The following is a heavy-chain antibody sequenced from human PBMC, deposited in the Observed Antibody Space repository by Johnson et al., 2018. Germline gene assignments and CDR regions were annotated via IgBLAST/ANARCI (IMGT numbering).Heavy chain of an antibody. CDR3: AYRMAALGQKYFQD. CDR2: IYPGNSDS. Sequence: VQLVESGAEVKKPGESLKISCKGSGYSFTSYWIAWVRQMPGTGLAWMGIIYPGNSDSSYRSSFQGQVTISAEKSINTAYLQGSSPKASDTAVYFCAYRMAALGQKYFQDGGQGCRVTVSS. CDR1: GYSFTSYW. V-gene: IGHV5-51*03. D-gene: IGHD5-12*01. J-gene: IGHJ1*01.